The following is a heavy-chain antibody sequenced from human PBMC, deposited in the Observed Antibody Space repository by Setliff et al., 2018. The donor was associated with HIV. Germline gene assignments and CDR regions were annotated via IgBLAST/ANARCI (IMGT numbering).Heavy chain of an antibody. CDR3: ARDRYSYGRSYFDY. D-gene: IGHD5-18*01. CDR2: IYTSGST. CDR1: GGSISSASYY. J-gene: IGHJ4*02. V-gene: IGHV4-61*02. Sequence: ASETLSLTCTVSGGSISSASYYWSWIRQPAGKGLEWIGRIYTSGSTTYNPSLKSRVTMSLDTSKNHFSLKLSSVTAADTAVYYCARDRYSYGRSYFDYWGQGTLVTVSS.